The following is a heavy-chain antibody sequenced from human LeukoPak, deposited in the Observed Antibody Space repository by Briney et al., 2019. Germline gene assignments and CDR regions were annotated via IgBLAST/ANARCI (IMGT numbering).Heavy chain of an antibody. Sequence: SETLSLTCTVSGGSISSSSYYWSWIRQPPGKGLEWIGYIYYSGSTNYNPSLKSRVTISVDTSKNQFSLKLSSVTAADTAVYYCARQRSSGSIINPWGQGTLVTVSS. CDR2: IYYSGST. V-gene: IGHV4-61*05. J-gene: IGHJ5*02. CDR3: ARQRSSGSIINP. CDR1: GGSISSSSYY. D-gene: IGHD6-19*01.